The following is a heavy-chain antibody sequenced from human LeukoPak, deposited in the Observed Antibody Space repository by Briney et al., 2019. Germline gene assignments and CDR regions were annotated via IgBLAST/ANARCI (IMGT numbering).Heavy chain of an antibody. J-gene: IGHJ4*02. D-gene: IGHD5-18*01. CDR2: IRHDGSDK. V-gene: IGHV3-30*02. CDR3: AKEPQAMADKWGYYYFDY. CDR1: GFTFSSYW. Sequence: GGSLRLSCAASGFTFSSYWMSWVRQAPGKGLEWVAFIRHDGSDKYYADSVKGRFTISRDNSKNTLYLQMNSLRAEDTAVYYCAKEPQAMADKWGYYYFDYWGQGTLVTVSS.